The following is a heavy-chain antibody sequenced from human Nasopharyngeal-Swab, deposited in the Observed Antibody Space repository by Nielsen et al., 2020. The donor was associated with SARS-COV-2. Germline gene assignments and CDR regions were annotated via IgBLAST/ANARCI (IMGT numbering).Heavy chain of an antibody. CDR1: GGSFSGYY. CDR3: ARGGYSGYDSSNWFDP. D-gene: IGHD5-12*01. CDR2: INHSGGT. Sequence: SETLSLTCAVYGGSFSGYYWSWIRQPPGKGLEWIGEINHSGGTNYNPSLKSRVTISVDTSKNQFSLKLSSVTAADTAVYYCARGGYSGYDSSNWFDPWGQGTLVTVSS. V-gene: IGHV4-34*01. J-gene: IGHJ5*02.